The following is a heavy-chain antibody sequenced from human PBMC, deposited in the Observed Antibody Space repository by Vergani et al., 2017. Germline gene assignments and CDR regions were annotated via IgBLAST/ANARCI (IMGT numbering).Heavy chain of an antibody. CDR1: GGTFSSYA. J-gene: IGHJ6*03. CDR2: IIPIFGTA. CDR3: ASDQGDGYNQYYYYYYMDV. D-gene: IGHD5-24*01. Sequence: QVQLVQSGAEVKKPGSSVKVSCKASGGTFSSYAISWVRQAPGQGLEWMGGIIPIFGTANYAQKFQGRVMMTADESTSTAYMELRSLRSEDTAVYYCASDQGDGYNQYYYYYYMDVWGKGTTVTVSS. V-gene: IGHV1-69*12.